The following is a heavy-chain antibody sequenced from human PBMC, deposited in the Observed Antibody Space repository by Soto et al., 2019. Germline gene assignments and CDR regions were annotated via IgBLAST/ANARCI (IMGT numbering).Heavy chain of an antibody. J-gene: IGHJ4*02. CDR2: IYYSGTT. CDR1: GYSISSSNW. V-gene: IGHV4-28*03. Sequence: SETLSLTCAVSGYSISSSNWWGWIRQPPGTGLEWIGDIYYSGTTYYNPSLKSRVTISVDTSKNQFSLKLTSVTAADTAVYYCARDKITGLFDYWGQGTLVTVSS. CDR3: ARDKITGLFDY. D-gene: IGHD2-8*02.